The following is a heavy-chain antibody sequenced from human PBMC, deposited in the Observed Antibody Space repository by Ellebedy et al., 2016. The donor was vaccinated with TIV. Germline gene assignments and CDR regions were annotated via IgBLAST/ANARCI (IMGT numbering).Heavy chain of an antibody. Sequence: GGSLRLSCAASGFTFSSYAMTWVRQTPGKGLEWVSSITSSGSNTYYADSVKGRFTISRDNSKNTVYLQMSSLRAEDTAVYYCAKPRLEYTSSWSSDYWGRGTLVTVSS. J-gene: IGHJ4*02. V-gene: IGHV3-23*01. D-gene: IGHD6-13*01. CDR1: GFTFSSYA. CDR3: AKPRLEYTSSWSSDY. CDR2: ITSSGSNT.